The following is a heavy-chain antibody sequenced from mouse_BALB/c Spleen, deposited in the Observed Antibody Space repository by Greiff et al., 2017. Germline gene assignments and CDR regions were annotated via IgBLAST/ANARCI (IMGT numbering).Heavy chain of an antibody. Sequence: EVKLMESGGGLVQPGGSLKLSCAASGFTFSSYTMSWVRQTPEKRLEWVAYISNGGGSTYYPDTVKGRFTISRDNAKNTLYLQMSSLKSEDTAMYYCARIYGNYFDYWGQGTTLTVSS. CDR1: GFTFSSYT. D-gene: IGHD2-1*01. V-gene: IGHV5-12-2*01. CDR2: ISNGGGST. J-gene: IGHJ2*01. CDR3: ARIYGNYFDY.